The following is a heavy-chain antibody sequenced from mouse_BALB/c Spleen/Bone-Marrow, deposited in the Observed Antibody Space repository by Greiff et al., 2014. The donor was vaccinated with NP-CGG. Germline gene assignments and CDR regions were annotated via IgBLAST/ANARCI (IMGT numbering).Heavy chain of an antibody. Sequence: QVQLQQSGAELVRPGSSVKISCKASGYAFSAYWMNWVKQRPGQGLEWIGQIYPGDGDTNYNGKFKGKATLTADKSPSTAYMQLSSLTSEDSAVYFCTRSTATFDYWGQGTTLTVSS. D-gene: IGHD1-2*01. CDR1: GYAFSAYW. J-gene: IGHJ2*01. V-gene: IGHV1-80*01. CDR3: TRSTATFDY. CDR2: IYPGDGDT.